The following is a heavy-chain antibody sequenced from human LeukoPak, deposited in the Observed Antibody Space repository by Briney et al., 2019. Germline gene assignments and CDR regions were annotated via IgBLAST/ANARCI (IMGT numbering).Heavy chain of an antibody. D-gene: IGHD5-18*01. CDR1: GYTFTSYG. V-gene: IGHV1-18*01. Sequence: ASVKVSCKASGYTFTSYGISWVRQAPGQGLEWMGWISAYNGNTNYAQKLQGRVTMTTDTSTNTAYMELRSLTSDDTAVYYCARDRRDTAMIPGDYWGQGTLVTVSS. CDR3: ARDRRDTAMIPGDY. CDR2: ISAYNGNT. J-gene: IGHJ4*02.